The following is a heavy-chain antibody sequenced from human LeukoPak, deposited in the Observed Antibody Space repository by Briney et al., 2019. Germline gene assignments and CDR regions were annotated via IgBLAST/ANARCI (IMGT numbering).Heavy chain of an antibody. J-gene: IGHJ4*02. Sequence: ASVNVSSTPSGYTFTIFGISWVRQAPGQGLEWMGWIGAYNGDTNYAQKFQGRVTMTTDTSTSTAYMDLRSLRSDDTAVYYCTRDHCRGDNCPSFDYWGQGTLVTVSS. D-gene: IGHD2-15*01. V-gene: IGHV1-18*04. CDR1: GYTFTIFG. CDR3: TRDHCRGDNCPSFDY. CDR2: IGAYNGDT.